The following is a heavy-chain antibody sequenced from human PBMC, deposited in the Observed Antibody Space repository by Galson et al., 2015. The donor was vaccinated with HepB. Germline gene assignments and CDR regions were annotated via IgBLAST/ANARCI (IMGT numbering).Heavy chain of an antibody. CDR1: GFTVSSNY. CDR3: AREWIVVVPAATYYFDY. Sequence: SLRLSCAASGFTVSSNYMSWVRQAPGKGLEWVSVIYSGGSTYYADSVKGRFTISRDNSKNTLYLQMNSLRAEDTAVYYCAREWIVVVPAATYYFDYWGQGTLVTVSS. CDR2: IYSGGST. D-gene: IGHD2-2*01. J-gene: IGHJ4*02. V-gene: IGHV3-53*01.